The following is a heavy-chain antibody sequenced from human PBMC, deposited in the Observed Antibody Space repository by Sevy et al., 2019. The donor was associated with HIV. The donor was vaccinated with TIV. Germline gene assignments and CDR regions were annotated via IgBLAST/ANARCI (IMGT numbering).Heavy chain of an antibody. CDR3: ARDPRMYGDYLLAYFDY. CDR1: GFAPSTYS. Sequence: GGSLRLSCAASGFAPSTYSMHWVRQAPGKGLEWVACIGYDGSNKYYADSVKGRFSISRDNSRNTLFLQMDSLRAEDTAVYYCARDPRMYGDYLLAYFDYWGQGSLVTVS. CDR2: IGYDGSNK. J-gene: IGHJ4*02. V-gene: IGHV3-30*02. D-gene: IGHD2-8*01.